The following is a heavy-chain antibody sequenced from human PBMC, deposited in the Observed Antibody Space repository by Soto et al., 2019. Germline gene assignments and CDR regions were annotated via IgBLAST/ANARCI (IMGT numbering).Heavy chain of an antibody. D-gene: IGHD1-26*01. V-gene: IGHV3-23*01. CDR2: VSGSGGST. CDR1: GFTFSDYN. J-gene: IGHJ3*02. Sequence: GGSLRLSCAASGFTFSDYNMMWVRQAPGKGLEWVSAVSGSGGSTYYADSVKGRFTITRDNSKNTLYLQMNSLRAEDTAVYYCARVGATPAFDIWGQGTMVTVSS. CDR3: ARVGATPAFDI.